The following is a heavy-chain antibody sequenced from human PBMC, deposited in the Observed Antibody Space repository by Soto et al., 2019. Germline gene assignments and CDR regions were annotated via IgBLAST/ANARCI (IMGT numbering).Heavy chain of an antibody. V-gene: IGHV1-8*01. CDR2: MNPNSGNT. D-gene: IGHD4-17*01. J-gene: IGHJ4*02. CDR3: ARWDYGDYARFDY. CDR1: GYTFTSHD. Sequence: QVQLVQSGAEVKKSGASVKVSCKASGYTFTSHDINWVRQATGQGLEWMGWMNPNSGNTGYAQKFKGRVTMTRNTSISTAYMELSSLRSEDTAVYYCARWDYGDYARFDYWGQVTLVTVAS.